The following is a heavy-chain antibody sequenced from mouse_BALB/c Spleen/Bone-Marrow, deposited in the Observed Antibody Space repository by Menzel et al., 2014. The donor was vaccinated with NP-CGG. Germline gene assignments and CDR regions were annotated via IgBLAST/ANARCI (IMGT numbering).Heavy chain of an antibody. V-gene: IGHV1-54*03. J-gene: IGHJ4*01. CDR1: GYAFTNYL. Sequence: VQLQESGAELVRTGTSVKVSCTASGYAFTNYLIEWVKQRPGQGLEWIGVINPGSGGTNYNEKFKGKATLTADKSSSTAYMQLSSLTSDDSAVYFCARRDDAMDYWGQGTSVTVSS. CDR3: ARRDDAMDY. CDR2: INPGSGGT. D-gene: IGHD3-3*01.